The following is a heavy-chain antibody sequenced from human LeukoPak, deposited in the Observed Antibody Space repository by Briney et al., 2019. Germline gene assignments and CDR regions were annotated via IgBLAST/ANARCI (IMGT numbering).Heavy chain of an antibody. CDR2: IYPGDSDT. Sequence: GESLKISCKGSGYSFTSYWIGWVRQMPGKGLELMGIIYPGDSDTRYSPSFQGQVTISADKSISTAYLQWSSLKASDTAMYYCARRIRRNDFWSGYYPYYFDYWGQGTLVTVSS. D-gene: IGHD3-3*01. CDR1: GYSFTSYW. V-gene: IGHV5-51*01. CDR3: ARRIRRNDFWSGYYPYYFDY. J-gene: IGHJ4*02.